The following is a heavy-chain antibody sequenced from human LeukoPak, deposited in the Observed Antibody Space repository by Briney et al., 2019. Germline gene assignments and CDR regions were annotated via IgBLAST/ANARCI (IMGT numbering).Heavy chain of an antibody. Sequence: SETLSLTCTVSGYPISSGYYWGWIRQPPGKGLEWIGGIYHRGSTYYNPSLKSRVTISVDTSKNQFSLKLNSVTAADTAVYYCARGIDGDSAAYWGQGTLVTVSS. CDR1: GYPISSGYY. CDR2: IYHRGST. J-gene: IGHJ4*02. D-gene: IGHD4-17*01. V-gene: IGHV4-38-2*02. CDR3: ARGIDGDSAAY.